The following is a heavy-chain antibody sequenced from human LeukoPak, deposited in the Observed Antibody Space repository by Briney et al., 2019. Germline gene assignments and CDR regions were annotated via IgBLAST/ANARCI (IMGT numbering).Heavy chain of an antibody. CDR1: GFTFSSYS. J-gene: IGHJ5*02. CDR2: ISSSSSTI. CDR3: ARDVRYSGYDRVSWFDP. V-gene: IGHV3-48*01. D-gene: IGHD5-12*01. Sequence: PGGSLRLSCAASGFTFSSYSMNWVRQAPGKGLEWVSYISSSSSTIYYADSVKGRFTISRDNAKNSLYLQMNSLRAEDTAVYYCARDVRYSGYDRVSWFDPWGQGTLVTVSS.